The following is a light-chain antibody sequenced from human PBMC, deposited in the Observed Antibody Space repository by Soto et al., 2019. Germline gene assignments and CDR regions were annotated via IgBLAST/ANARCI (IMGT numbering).Light chain of an antibody. Sequence: AIQLTQSPSFLSASVGDRVRIFCRASQGVSSALAWYQQKPGKAPELLIYGVSSLESGVPSRISGTGSGTDFTLTISSLQPEDFATYYCQQFNNFPLTFGGGTKVEIK. J-gene: IGKJ4*01. V-gene: IGKV1D-13*01. CDR2: GVS. CDR3: QQFNNFPLT. CDR1: QGVSSA.